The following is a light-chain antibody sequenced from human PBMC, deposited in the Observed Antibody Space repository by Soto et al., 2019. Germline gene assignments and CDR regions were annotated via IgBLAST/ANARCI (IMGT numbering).Light chain of an antibody. J-gene: IGKJ1*01. CDR1: QSVSSSY. CDR3: QQYGSSRRT. CDR2: GAS. V-gene: IGKV3-20*01. Sequence: EIVLTQSPGTLSLAPGEQSTLSCRASQSVSSSYLAWYQQKPGQAPRLLIYGASSRATGIPDRFSGSGSGTDFTLTISRLEPEDFAVYYCQQYGSSRRTFGQGTKVDIK.